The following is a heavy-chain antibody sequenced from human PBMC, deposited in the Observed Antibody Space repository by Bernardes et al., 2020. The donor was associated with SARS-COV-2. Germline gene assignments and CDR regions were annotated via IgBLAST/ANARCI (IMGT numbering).Heavy chain of an antibody. V-gene: IGHV4-61*02. CDR3: ARESGSPAYYYYYGMDV. D-gene: IGHD3-10*01. J-gene: IGHJ6*02. CDR2: TYTSGST. Sequence: TLSLTCTVPGGSISSGSYYWSWIRQPAGKGLEWIGRTYTSGSTNYNPSLKSRVTISVDTSKNQFSLKLSSVTAADTAVYYCARESGSPAYYYYYGMDVWGQGTTVTVSS. CDR1: GGSISSGSYY.